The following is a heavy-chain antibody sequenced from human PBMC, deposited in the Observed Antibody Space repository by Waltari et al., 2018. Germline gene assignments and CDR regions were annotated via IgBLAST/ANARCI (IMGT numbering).Heavy chain of an antibody. J-gene: IGHJ6*02. CDR3: ATPGGVVVISDYYGMDV. D-gene: IGHD3-22*01. V-gene: IGHV1-69-2*01. CDR1: GYTFTDYY. Sequence: EVQLVQSGAEVKKPGATVKISCKVSGYTFTDYYLHWGQQAPGKGLEWMGLVDPEDGETRYAEKFQGRVTITADTSTDTAYMELSSLRSEDTAVYYCATPGGVVVISDYYGMDVWGQGTTVTVSS. CDR2: VDPEDGET.